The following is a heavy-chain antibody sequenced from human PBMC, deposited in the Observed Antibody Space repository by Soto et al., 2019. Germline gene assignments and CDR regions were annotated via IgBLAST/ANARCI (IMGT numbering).Heavy chain of an antibody. J-gene: IGHJ6*02. Sequence: GASVKVSCKASGYTFTTYGLRWVRPAPGQGLEWMGWISTDNDYTNFAQKFQGRVTMTTDTSTNTAFMELRSLTSDDLVVYYCARYPHSSRWFSNYYYHGMDVWG. CDR1: GYTFTTYG. CDR3: ARYPHSSRWFSNYYYHGMDV. CDR2: ISTDNDYT. V-gene: IGHV1-18*03. D-gene: IGHD6-19*01.